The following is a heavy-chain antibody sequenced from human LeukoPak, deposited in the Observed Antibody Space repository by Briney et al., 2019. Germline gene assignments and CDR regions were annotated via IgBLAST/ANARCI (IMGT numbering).Heavy chain of an antibody. Sequence: GGSLRLSCAASGFTFHGYDMHWVRQAPGKGLEGVSRISWDGGSTYYADSVKGRYTISRDNSKNSLYLQMNSLRAEDTALYYCAKAGNYYDSSGPLDAFDIWGQGTMVTVSS. D-gene: IGHD3-22*01. J-gene: IGHJ3*02. V-gene: IGHV3-43D*03. CDR1: GFTFHGYD. CDR3: AKAGNYYDSSGPLDAFDI. CDR2: ISWDGGST.